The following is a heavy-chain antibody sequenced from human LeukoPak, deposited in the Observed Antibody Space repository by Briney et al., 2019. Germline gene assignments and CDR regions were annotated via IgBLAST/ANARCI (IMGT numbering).Heavy chain of an antibody. Sequence: SETLSLTCTVSGGSISSSSYYWGWIRQPPGKGLEWIGSIYYSGSTYYNPSLKSRVTISVDTSKNQFSLKLSSVTAADTAVYYCARGYGDYFDYWGQGTLVTVSS. V-gene: IGHV4-39*01. D-gene: IGHD4-17*01. CDR3: ARGYGDYFDY. CDR1: GGSISSSSYY. J-gene: IGHJ4*02. CDR2: IYYSGST.